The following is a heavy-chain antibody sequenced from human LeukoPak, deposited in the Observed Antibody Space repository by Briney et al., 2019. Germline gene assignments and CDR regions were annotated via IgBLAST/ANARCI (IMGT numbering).Heavy chain of an antibody. CDR2: IHSSGST. CDR3: ARGYDSNSYSPGFDP. D-gene: IGHD3-22*01. Sequence: SETLSLTCTVSGDSVSRGGYYWSWIRQHPVKGLEWTGYIHSSGSTFYNPSLKSRLALSKDTSKNQFSLNLSSVTAADTAVYYCARGYDSNSYSPGFDPWGQGTLVTVSS. CDR1: GDSVSRGGYY. V-gene: IGHV4-31*03. J-gene: IGHJ5*02.